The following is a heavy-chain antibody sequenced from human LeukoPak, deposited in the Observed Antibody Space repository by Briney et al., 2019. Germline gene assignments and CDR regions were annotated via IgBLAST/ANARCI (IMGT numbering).Heavy chain of an antibody. V-gene: IGHV1-46*01. Sequence: ASVKVSCKASGYTFTSYYMHWVRQAPGQGLEWMGIINPSGGSTSYAQKFQGRVTMTRDMSTSTVYMELSSLRSDDTAVYYCARDHIVGAMGYWGQGTLVTVSS. CDR1: GYTFTSYY. CDR3: ARDHIVGAMGY. J-gene: IGHJ4*02. D-gene: IGHD1-26*01. CDR2: INPSGGST.